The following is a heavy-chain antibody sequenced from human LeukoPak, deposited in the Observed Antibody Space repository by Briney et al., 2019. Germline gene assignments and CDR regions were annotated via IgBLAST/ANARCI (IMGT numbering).Heavy chain of an antibody. J-gene: IGHJ3*02. D-gene: IGHD3-3*01. CDR3: AREYYDFWSGYYGAFDI. Sequence: GGSLRLSCAASGFTFSSYWMHWVRQAPGKGLVWVSRINSDGRSTSYADSVKGRFTISRDNAKNTLYLQMSSLRAEDTAVYYCAREYYDFWSGYYGAFDIWGQGTMVTVSS. CDR2: INSDGRST. CDR1: GFTFSSYW. V-gene: IGHV3-74*01.